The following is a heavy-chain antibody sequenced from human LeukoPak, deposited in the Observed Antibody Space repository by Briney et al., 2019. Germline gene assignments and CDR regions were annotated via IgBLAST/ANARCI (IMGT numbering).Heavy chain of an antibody. CDR2: ISSSGSTI. CDR3: AKDRLDLRGETYFDS. Sequence: PGGSLRLSCAASGFTFSDYYMSWIRQAPGKGLEWVSYISSSGSTIYYADSVKGRFTISRDNSKNSLYLQMNSLRTEDTALYYCAKDRLDLRGETYFDSWGQGTLVTVSS. J-gene: IGHJ4*02. D-gene: IGHD3-10*01. V-gene: IGHV3-11*01. CDR1: GFTFSDYY.